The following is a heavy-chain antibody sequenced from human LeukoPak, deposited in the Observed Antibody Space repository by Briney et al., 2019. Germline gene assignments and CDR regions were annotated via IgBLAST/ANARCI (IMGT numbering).Heavy chain of an antibody. CDR2: IRYDGSNK. V-gene: IGHV3-30*02. D-gene: IGHD2-2*01. Sequence: GGSLRLSCAASGFTFSTYGMHWVRQAPGKGLDWVAFIRYDGSNKYYADSVKGRFTISRDNSKNTVYLQMNSLRAEDTAVYYCAAPGAPAATYYFDYWGQGTLVTVSS. CDR1: GFTFSTYG. CDR3: AAPGAPAATYYFDY. J-gene: IGHJ4*02.